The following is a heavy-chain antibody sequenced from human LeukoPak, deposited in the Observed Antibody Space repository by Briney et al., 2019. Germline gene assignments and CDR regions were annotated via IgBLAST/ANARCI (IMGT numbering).Heavy chain of an antibody. CDR3: ARVPGHSHPIDI. D-gene: IGHD1-26*01. J-gene: IGHJ3*02. Sequence: PSETLSLTCTVSGGSINNYYWSWIRQPPGEGLEWIGYIYYTGSTHYNPSLKSRVTISVYTSENQFSLKLSSVTAADTAVYYCARVPGHSHPIDIWGQGTMVTVSS. V-gene: IGHV4-59*01. CDR2: IYYTGST. CDR1: GGSINNYY.